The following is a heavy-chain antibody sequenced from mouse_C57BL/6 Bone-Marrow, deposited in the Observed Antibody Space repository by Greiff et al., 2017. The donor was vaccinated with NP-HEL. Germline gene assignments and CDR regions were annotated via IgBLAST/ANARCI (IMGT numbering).Heavy chain of an antibody. CDR1: GYTFTSYW. J-gene: IGHJ2*01. Sequence: QVQLKESGAELVRPGSSVKLSCKASGYTFTSYWMHWVKQRPIQGLEWIGNIDPSDSETHYNQKFKDKATLTVDKSSSTAYMQLSSLTSEDSAVYYCARGGLTGSSYYFDYWGQGTTLTVSS. D-gene: IGHD4-1*01. CDR2: IDPSDSET. CDR3: ARGGLTGSSYYFDY. V-gene: IGHV1-52*01.